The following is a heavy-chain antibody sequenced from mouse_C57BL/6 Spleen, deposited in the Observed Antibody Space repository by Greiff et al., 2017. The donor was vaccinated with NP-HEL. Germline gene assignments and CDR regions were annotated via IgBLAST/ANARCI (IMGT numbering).Heavy chain of an antibody. V-gene: IGHV1-82*01. J-gene: IGHJ3*01. CDR2: IYPGDGDT. D-gene: IGHD2-4*01. CDR1: GYAFSSSW. CDR3: ARAGSYDYDGSWCAY. Sequence: QVQLKQSGPELVKPGASVKISCKASGYAFSSSWMNWVKQRPGKGLEWIGRIYPGDGDTNYNGKFKGKATLTADKSSSTAYMQLSSLTSEDSAVYCGARAGSYDYDGSWCAYRGKGILVTVAA.